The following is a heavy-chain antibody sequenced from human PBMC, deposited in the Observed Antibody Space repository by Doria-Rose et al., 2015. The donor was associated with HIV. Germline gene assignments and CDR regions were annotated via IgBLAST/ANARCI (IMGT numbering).Heavy chain of an antibody. CDR1: GVSLSSPGMG. CDR3: ARIKSSRWYHKYYFDF. D-gene: IGHD6-13*01. Sequence: QITLKESGPVLVKPTETLTLTCTVSGVSLSSPGMGVSWIRQHPGKALEWLASIVSDDERSYKTSLKSRLTISRTTSKSQVVLTMTDMDPVDTATYYCARIKSSRWYHKYYFDFWGQGTLV. CDR2: IVSDDER. J-gene: IGHJ4*02. V-gene: IGHV2-26*01.